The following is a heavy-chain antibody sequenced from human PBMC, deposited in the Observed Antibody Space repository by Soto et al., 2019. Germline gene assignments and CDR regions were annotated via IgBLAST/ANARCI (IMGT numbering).Heavy chain of an antibody. D-gene: IGHD7-27*01. CDR3: ARHGERTMRSPNWFDP. CDR1: GGSISSSSYF. J-gene: IGHJ5*02. CDR2: MYYSGTT. Sequence: QLQLQESGPGLVKPSETLSLTCTVSGGSISSSSYFWGWIRQPPGKGLEWIGSMYYSGTTYYNPSLKSRLPISVDASKNQLSLKRRPLTAADTAVYYCARHGERTMRSPNWFDPWGQGTLVTVSS. V-gene: IGHV4-39*01.